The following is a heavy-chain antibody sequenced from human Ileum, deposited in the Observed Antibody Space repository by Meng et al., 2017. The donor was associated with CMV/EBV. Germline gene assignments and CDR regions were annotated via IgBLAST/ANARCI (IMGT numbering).Heavy chain of an antibody. Sequence: ASVKVSCKASGYTFIDYYLHWLRQAPGQGLEWVGWINPNNGDTNTAQKFQGRVTMTRDTSISTAYMDLSSLRSDDTAEYYCARGPCGDNSGDFDYWGQGTLVTVSS. CDR2: INPNNGDT. D-gene: IGHD4-23*01. CDR1: GYTFIDYY. V-gene: IGHV1-2*02. CDR3: ARGPCGDNSGDFDY. J-gene: IGHJ4*02.